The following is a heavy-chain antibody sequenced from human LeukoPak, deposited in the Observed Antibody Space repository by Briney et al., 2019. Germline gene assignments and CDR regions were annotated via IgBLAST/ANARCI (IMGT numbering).Heavy chain of an antibody. CDR1: GFSFSTYA. CDR3: AKTDRESSGGFFDY. V-gene: IGHV3-23*01. D-gene: IGHD6-19*01. CDR2: VSGNGNSA. J-gene: IGHJ4*02. Sequence: QSGGSLRLSCAASGFSFSTYAMSWVRQAPGKGLEWVSAVSGNGNSAYYAGSVKGRFTISRDNSKNTLYLQIDSLRAEDTAVYYCAKTDRESSGGFFDYWGQGTLVTVSS.